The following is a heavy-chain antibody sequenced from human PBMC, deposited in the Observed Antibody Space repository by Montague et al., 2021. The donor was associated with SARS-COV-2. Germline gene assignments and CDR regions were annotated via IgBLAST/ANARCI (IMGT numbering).Heavy chain of an antibody. CDR3: ARKGSGRSDLAY. CDR2: ISDSGST. D-gene: IGHD1-26*01. Sequence: SETLSLTCTVSGGSISSFYWSWFRQPPGKGLEWIGYISDSGSTNYNPSLTSRVSMSVDKSWSQFSLRLTSVTAADTAIYYCARKGSGRSDLAYWGQGTLVTVSS. V-gene: IGHV4-59*12. CDR1: GGSISSFY. J-gene: IGHJ4*02.